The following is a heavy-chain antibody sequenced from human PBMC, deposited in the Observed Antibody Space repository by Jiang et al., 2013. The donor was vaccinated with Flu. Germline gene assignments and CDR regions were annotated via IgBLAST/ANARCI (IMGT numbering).Heavy chain of an antibody. CDR1: GDTFTSYD. D-gene: IGHD2-15*01. CDR2: MNPNSGNT. V-gene: IGHV1-8*02. Sequence: SGAEVKKPGASVTVSCKASGDTFTSYDINWVRQATGQGLEWMGWMNPNSGNTGYAQKFQGRVSMTRSTSIRTAYMELSSLTSEDTAVYYCARDRYCSGGSCPHNYYYYGMDVWGQGTTVTVSS. J-gene: IGHJ6*02. CDR3: ARDRYCSGGSCPHNYYYYGMDV.